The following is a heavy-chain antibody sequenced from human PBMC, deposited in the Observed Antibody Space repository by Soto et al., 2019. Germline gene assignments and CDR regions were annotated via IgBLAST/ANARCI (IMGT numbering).Heavy chain of an antibody. CDR3: ARAARGYYDSSGYYHGY. CDR2: ISSSSSYT. J-gene: IGHJ4*02. Sequence: GGSLRLSCAASGFTFSDYYMSWIRQAPGKGLEWVSYISSSSSYTNYADSVKGRFTISRDNAKNSLYLQMNSLRAEDTAVYYCARAARGYYDSSGYYHGYWGQGTLVTVSS. V-gene: IGHV3-11*06. D-gene: IGHD3-22*01. CDR1: GFTFSDYY.